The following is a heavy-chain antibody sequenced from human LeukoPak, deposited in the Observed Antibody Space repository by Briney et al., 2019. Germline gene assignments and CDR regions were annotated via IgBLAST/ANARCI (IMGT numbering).Heavy chain of an antibody. CDR1: GYTFSSHD. Sequence: ASVKVSCKASGYTFSSHDINWVRQATGQGLEWMGWMNPNSGNTGFAKNFQGRATITRDTSISTAYMELSSLRSEDTAVYYCARDQGRWGPGEDYWGQGTLVTVSS. CDR3: ARDQGRWGPGEDY. V-gene: IGHV1-8*01. J-gene: IGHJ4*02. CDR2: MNPNSGNT. D-gene: IGHD3-16*01.